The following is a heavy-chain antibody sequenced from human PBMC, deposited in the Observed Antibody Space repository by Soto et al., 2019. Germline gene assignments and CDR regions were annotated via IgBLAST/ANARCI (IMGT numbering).Heavy chain of an antibody. Sequence: SVKVSFKASGCTFSSYAISWVRQAPGQGLEWMGGIIPIFGTANYAQKFQGRVTITADKSTSTAYMELSSLRSEDTAVYYCARVYDYVWGRTTAYYYYGMDVWGQGTTVTVSS. V-gene: IGHV1-69*06. J-gene: IGHJ6*02. CDR2: IIPIFGTA. D-gene: IGHD3-16*01. CDR3: ARVYDYVWGRTTAYYYYGMDV. CDR1: GCTFSSYA.